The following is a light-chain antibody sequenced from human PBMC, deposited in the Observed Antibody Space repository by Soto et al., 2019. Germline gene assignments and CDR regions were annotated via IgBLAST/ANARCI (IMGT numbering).Light chain of an antibody. CDR3: ADCDDILNGWV. Sequence: QSALTQPPSASGTPGQRVTISCSGSDSNIGSNRVNWYQHLPGMAPKLLTHSNDHRPSGVADRFSGSKSGTSASLAISGLQSADEADYYCADCDDILNGWVFGGGTKLTVL. V-gene: IGLV1-44*01. J-gene: IGLJ3*02. CDR1: DSNIGSNR. CDR2: SND.